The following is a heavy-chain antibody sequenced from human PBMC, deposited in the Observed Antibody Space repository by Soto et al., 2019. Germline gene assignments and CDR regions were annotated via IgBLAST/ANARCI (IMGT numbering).Heavy chain of an antibody. Sequence: QVQLQESGPGLVKPSETLSLTCTVSGGSISSYYWSWIRQPPGKGLEWIGYIYYSGSTNYNPSLKSRVTISVDTSKNQFSLKLSSVTAADTAVYYCARDYPVSCTNGVCLDGMDVWGQGTTVTVSS. CDR2: IYYSGST. J-gene: IGHJ6*02. CDR3: ARDYPVSCTNGVCLDGMDV. D-gene: IGHD2-8*01. CDR1: GGSISSYY. V-gene: IGHV4-59*01.